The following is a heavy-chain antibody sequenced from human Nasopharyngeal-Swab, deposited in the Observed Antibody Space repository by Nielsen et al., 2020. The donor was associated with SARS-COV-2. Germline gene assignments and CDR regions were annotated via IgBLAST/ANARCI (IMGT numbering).Heavy chain of an antibody. Sequence: GGSLRLSCAASGFTFSAYDMNWVRQAPGKGLEWVSYISSTGSTINYADSVKGRVTISRDNAKNSLYLQMNSLRAEDTAVYYCASERWLQSSFDYWGQGTLVTVSS. J-gene: IGHJ4*02. V-gene: IGHV3-48*03. CDR2: ISSTGSTI. CDR3: ASERWLQSSFDY. D-gene: IGHD5-24*01. CDR1: GFTFSAYD.